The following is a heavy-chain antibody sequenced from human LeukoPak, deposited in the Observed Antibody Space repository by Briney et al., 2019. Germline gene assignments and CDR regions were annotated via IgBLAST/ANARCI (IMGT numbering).Heavy chain of an antibody. J-gene: IGHJ4*02. CDR2: IRYDGSNK. D-gene: IGHD3-10*01. CDR1: GFTFSSYG. V-gene: IGHV3-30*02. CDR3: AKSFWWFGEFSPFDY. Sequence: GGSLRLSCAASGFTFSSYGMHWVRQAPGKGLEWVAFIRYDGSNKYYADSVKGRFTISRDNSKNTLYLHVNSLRPEDTAVYYCAKSFWWFGEFSPFDYWGQGTLVTVSS.